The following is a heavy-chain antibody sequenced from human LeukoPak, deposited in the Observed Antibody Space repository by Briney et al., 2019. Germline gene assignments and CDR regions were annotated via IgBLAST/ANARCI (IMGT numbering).Heavy chain of an antibody. D-gene: IGHD2-15*01. CDR3: AGGYCSGGSCSVSLYYYYMDV. V-gene: IGHV4-59*01. Sequence: SETLSLTCTVSGGSISSYYWSWIRQPPGKGLEWIGYIYYSGSTNYNPSLKSRVTISVDTSKNQFPLKLSSVTAADTAVYYCAGGYCSGGSCSVSLYYYYMDVWGKGTTVTVSS. J-gene: IGHJ6*03. CDR2: IYYSGST. CDR1: GGSISSYY.